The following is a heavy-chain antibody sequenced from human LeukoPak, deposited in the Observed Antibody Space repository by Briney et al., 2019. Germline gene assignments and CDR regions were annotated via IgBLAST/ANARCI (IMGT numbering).Heavy chain of an antibody. CDR2: IYNDGRA. V-gene: IGHV3-53*01. CDR1: GFTVSTNY. CDR3: NFRQDY. J-gene: IGHJ4*02. Sequence: GGSLRLSCATSGFTVSTNYVGWVRQAPGKGLEWVSLIYNDGRADYADSVKGRFAISRDSSKDTVYLQMNSLRADDTAVYYCNFRQDYWGQGILVTVSS.